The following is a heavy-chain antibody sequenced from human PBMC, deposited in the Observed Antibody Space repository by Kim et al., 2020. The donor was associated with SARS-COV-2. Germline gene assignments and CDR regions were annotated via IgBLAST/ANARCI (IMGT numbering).Heavy chain of an antibody. J-gene: IGHJ4*02. V-gene: IGHV3-48*03. CDR1: GFTFSSYE. CDR3: ARGPLAYGGKALDY. D-gene: IGHD4-17*01. Sequence: GGSLRLSCTASGFTFSSYEMNWVRQAPGKGLEWVSYISSSGSTLYYAGSMGGRFTVSRDNAKHSLYLQMNSLRAEDTALYYCARGPLAYGGKALDYWGQG. CDR2: ISSSGSTL.